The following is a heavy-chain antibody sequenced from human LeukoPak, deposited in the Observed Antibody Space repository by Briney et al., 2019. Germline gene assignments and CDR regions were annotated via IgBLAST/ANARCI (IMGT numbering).Heavy chain of an antibody. CDR2: MNPNSGNT. J-gene: IGHJ4*02. CDR1: GGTFASYD. CDR3: ARGSGWYGLDFDY. D-gene: IGHD6-19*01. V-gene: IGHV1-8*01. Sequence: WASVKVSCKASGGTFASYDINWVRQATGQGLEWMGWMNPNSGNTGYAQKFQGRVTMTRNTSISTAYMELSSLRSEDTAVYYCARGSGWYGLDFDYWGQGTLVTVSS.